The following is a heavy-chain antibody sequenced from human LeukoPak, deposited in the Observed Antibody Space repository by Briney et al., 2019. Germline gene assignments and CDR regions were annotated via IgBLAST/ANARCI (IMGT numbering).Heavy chain of an antibody. CDR3: ARDVHSGYEDY. Sequence: GGSLRLSCAASGFTFSSYAMHWVRQAPGKGLEWVAVISYDGSNKYYADSVEGRFTISRDNSKNTLYLQMNSLRAEDTAVYYCARDVHSGYEDYWGQGTLVTVSS. V-gene: IGHV3-30*04. CDR1: GFTFSSYA. CDR2: ISYDGSNK. D-gene: IGHD5-12*01. J-gene: IGHJ4*02.